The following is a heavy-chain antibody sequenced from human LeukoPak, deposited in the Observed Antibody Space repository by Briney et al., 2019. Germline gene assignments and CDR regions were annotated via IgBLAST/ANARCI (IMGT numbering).Heavy chain of an antibody. CDR1: GGSISSSSYY. Sequence: SETLSLTCTVSGGSISSSSYYWGWIRQPPGEGLEWIGSIYYSGSTYYNPSLKSRVTISVDTSKNQFSLKLSSVTAADTAVYYCARASSIAARLPRPNWFDPWGQGTLVTVSS. D-gene: IGHD6-6*01. V-gene: IGHV4-39*07. J-gene: IGHJ5*02. CDR2: IYYSGST. CDR3: ARASSIAARLPRPNWFDP.